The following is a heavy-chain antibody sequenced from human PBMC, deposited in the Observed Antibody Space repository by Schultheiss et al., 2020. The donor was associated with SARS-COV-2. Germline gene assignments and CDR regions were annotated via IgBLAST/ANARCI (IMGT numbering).Heavy chain of an antibody. CDR3: TRHPWESVAVAEWFDP. Sequence: ASVKVSCKVSGYTLTELSMHWVRQAPGKGLEWMGGFDPEDGETIYAQKFQGRVTMTEDTSTDTAYMELSSLRSEDTAVYYCTRHPWESVAVAEWFDPWGQGTLVTVSS. CDR2: FDPEDGET. V-gene: IGHV1-24*01. CDR1: GYTLTELS. J-gene: IGHJ5*02. D-gene: IGHD6-19*01.